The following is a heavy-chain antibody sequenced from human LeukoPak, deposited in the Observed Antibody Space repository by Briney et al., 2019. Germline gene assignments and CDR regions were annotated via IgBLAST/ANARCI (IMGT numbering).Heavy chain of an antibody. Sequence: PGGSLRLSCAASGFTFSSYAMNWVRQAPGKGLEWVSAISGSGGSTYYADSVKGRFTISRDNSKNTLYLQMNSLRAEDTAVYYCAKGGNIVATIRWAYYYMDVWGKGTTVTVSS. V-gene: IGHV3-23*01. J-gene: IGHJ6*03. CDR3: AKGGNIVATIRWAYYYMDV. CDR2: ISGSGGST. CDR1: GFTFSSYA. D-gene: IGHD5-12*01.